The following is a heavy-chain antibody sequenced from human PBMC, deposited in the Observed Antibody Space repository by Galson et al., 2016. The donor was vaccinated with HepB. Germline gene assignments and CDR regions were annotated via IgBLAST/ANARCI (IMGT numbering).Heavy chain of an antibody. J-gene: IGHJ4*02. CDR1: GFSLNNARMG. Sequence: PALVKPTQTLTLTCTVSGFSLNNARMGVSWIRQPPGKALEWLAHILSNDEKSYSTSLKRRLSISKDTSKSQVVLTLTNMDPVDTATYYCSRTLYSSSWSFHPYSDSWGQGALVIVSS. CDR3: SRTLYSSSWSFHPYSDS. CDR2: ILSNDEK. D-gene: IGHD6-13*01. V-gene: IGHV2-26*01.